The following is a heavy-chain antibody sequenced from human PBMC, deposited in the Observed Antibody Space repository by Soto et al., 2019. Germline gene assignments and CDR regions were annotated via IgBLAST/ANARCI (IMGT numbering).Heavy chain of an antibody. Sequence: QVQLVQSGAEVKKPGASVKVSCKASGYTFTSYAMHWVRQAPGQRLEWMGWINAGNGNTKYSQKFQGRATITRETXASTAYMELSSLRSEDTAVYYCARGPGGPDGPGDYWGQGTLVTVSS. D-gene: IGHD2-15*01. CDR1: GYTFTSYA. CDR3: ARGPGGPDGPGDY. J-gene: IGHJ4*02. V-gene: IGHV1-3*01. CDR2: INAGNGNT.